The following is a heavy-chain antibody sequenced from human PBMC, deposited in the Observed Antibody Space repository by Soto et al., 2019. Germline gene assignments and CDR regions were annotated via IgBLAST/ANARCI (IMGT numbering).Heavy chain of an antibody. CDR2: IIPILGIA. J-gene: IGHJ4*02. CDR1: GGTFSSYT. V-gene: IGHV1-69*02. D-gene: IGHD5-12*01. Sequence: SVKVSCKGSGGTFSSYTISWVRQASGQGLEWMGRIIPILGIANYAQKFQGRVTITADKSTSTAYMELSSLRSEDTAVYYCAITTAVGGYALDYWGQGTLVTVSS. CDR3: AITTAVGGYALDY.